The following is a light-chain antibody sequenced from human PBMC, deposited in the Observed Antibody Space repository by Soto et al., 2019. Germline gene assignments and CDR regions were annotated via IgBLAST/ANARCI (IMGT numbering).Light chain of an antibody. Sequence: QSGLTQPPSVSGAPGQRVTISCTGSSSNIGAGYPVHWYQQLAGTAPKLLVAGNRPSGVPDRFSVSKSGASASLAITGLQAEDEADYYCQSYDSSLSRRWVFGGGTKLTVL. CDR2: G. V-gene: IGLV1-40*01. CDR3: QSYDSSLSRRWV. CDR1: SSNIGAGYP. J-gene: IGLJ3*02.